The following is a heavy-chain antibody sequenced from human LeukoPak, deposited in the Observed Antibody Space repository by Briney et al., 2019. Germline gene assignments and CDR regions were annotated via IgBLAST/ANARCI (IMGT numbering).Heavy chain of an antibody. D-gene: IGHD6-6*01. CDR2: ISYDGSNK. V-gene: IGHV3-30*04. CDR1: GFTFSSYT. CDR3: ARDEGIAALSGTFDY. J-gene: IGHJ4*02. Sequence: GGSLRLSCAASGFTFSSYTMHWVRQAPGKGLEWVAVISYDGSNKYYADSVKGRFTISRDNSKNTLYLQMSSLRAEDTAVYYCARDEGIAALSGTFDYWGQRTLVTVSS.